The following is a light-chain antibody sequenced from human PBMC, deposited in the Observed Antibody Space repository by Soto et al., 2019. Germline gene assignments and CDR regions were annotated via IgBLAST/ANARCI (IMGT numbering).Light chain of an antibody. CDR3: QQYGSSPRYT. V-gene: IGKV3-20*01. CDR2: GAS. CDR1: QSVRSSY. Sequence: EIVLTQSPGTMSLSPGERATLSCRASQSVRSSYLAWYQQKPCQAPRLLIYGASSRATGIPDRFSGSGSGTDYTLTISRLEPEDCAVYYCQQYGSSPRYTFGQGTKLEIK. J-gene: IGKJ2*01.